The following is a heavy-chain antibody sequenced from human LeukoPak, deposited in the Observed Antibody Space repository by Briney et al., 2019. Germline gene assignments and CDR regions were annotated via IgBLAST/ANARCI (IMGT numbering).Heavy chain of an antibody. J-gene: IGHJ4*02. CDR2: IYYSGST. D-gene: IGHD1-26*01. CDR3: TRQSGYFGY. CDR1: GGSISSSSYY. V-gene: IGHV4-39*01. Sequence: PSETLSLTCTVSGGSISSSSYYWGWIRQPPGKGLQWIATIYYSGSTYYNPSLKSRVTISVDTSKNQFSLKLSSVTAADTAVYYCTRQSGYFGYWGQGTLVTVSS.